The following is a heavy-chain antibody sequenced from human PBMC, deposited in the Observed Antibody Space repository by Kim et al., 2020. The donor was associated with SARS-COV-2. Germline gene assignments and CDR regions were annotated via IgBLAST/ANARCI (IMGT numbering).Heavy chain of an antibody. V-gene: IGHV4-38-2*02. J-gene: IGHJ4*02. CDR2: IYHSGST. D-gene: IGHD3-10*01. CDR3: AREDVVGVRGVIYPSFDY. Sequence: SETLSLTCTVSGYSISSGYYWGWIRQPPGKGLEWIGSIYHSGSTYYNPSLKSRVTISVDTSKNQFSLKLSSVTAADTAVYYCAREDVVGVRGVIYPSFDYWGQGTLVTVSS. CDR1: GYSISSGYY.